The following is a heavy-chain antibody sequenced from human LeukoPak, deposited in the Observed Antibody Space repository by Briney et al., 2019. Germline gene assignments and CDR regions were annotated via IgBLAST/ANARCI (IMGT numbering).Heavy chain of an antibody. J-gene: IGHJ6*03. V-gene: IGHV3-48*01. CDR1: GFTFSSYS. D-gene: IGHD3-16*01. CDR3: ARARSSSGGLYFYYYYMDV. CDR2: ISSSSNSI. Sequence: GGSLRFSCAASGFTFSSYSMNWVRQAPGKGLEWDSYISSSSNSIYYADSVKGRFTISRDYAKNTLYLQMSRLRAEDTAVYYCARARSSSGGLYFYYYYMDVWGIGTAVTVS.